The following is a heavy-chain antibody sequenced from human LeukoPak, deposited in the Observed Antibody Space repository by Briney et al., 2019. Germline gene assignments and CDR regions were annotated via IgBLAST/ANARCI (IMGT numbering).Heavy chain of an antibody. D-gene: IGHD3-3*01. Sequence: GGSLRLSCAASGLTFSEYYMNWIRQAPGKGLQWISNIDGSGSTTNYVDSVKGRFTISRDDAKRSLYLQVSSLRDGDTAVYYCARGGTFGVVTHLDVWGEGTTVTVSS. J-gene: IGHJ6*04. V-gene: IGHV3-11*04. CDR1: GLTFSEYY. CDR3: ARGGTFGVVTHLDV. CDR2: IDGSGSTT.